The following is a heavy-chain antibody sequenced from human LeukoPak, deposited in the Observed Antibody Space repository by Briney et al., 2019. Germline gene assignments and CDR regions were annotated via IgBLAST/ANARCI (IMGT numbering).Heavy chain of an antibody. CDR3: ARGDGSSGWSIDY. CDR2: INHSGST. CDR1: GGSFSGYY. D-gene: IGHD6-19*01. J-gene: IGHJ4*02. Sequence: SETLSLTCAVYGGSFSGYYWSWIRQPPGKGLEWIGEINHSGSTNYNPSLKSRVTISVDTSKNQFSLKLSSVTAADTAVYYCARGDGSSGWSIDYWGQGTLVTVSS. V-gene: IGHV4-34*01.